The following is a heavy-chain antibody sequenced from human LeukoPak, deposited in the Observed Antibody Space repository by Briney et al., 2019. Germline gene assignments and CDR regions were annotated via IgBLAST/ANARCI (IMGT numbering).Heavy chain of an antibody. CDR3: ARAVAGLWYFDL. CDR1: GFTFSSYV. J-gene: IGHJ2*01. D-gene: IGHD6-19*01. V-gene: IGHV3-13*01. Sequence: GGSLRLSCAASGFTFSSYVMHWVRQATGKGLEWVSAIGTAGDIYYPGSVKGRFTISRENAKNSLYLQMNSLRAGDTAVYYCARAVAGLWYFDLWGRGTLVTVSS. CDR2: IGTAGDI.